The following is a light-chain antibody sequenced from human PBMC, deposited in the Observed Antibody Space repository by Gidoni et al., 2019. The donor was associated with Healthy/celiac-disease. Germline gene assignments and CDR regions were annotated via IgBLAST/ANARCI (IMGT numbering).Light chain of an antibody. CDR1: QSVRDY. CDR3: QQRSNWPLT. CDR2: DAS. V-gene: IGKV3-11*01. Sequence: EIVLTQSPATLSLSPGERATLSCRASQSVRDYLAWYQQAPGQAPRLLIYDASNRATGIPARFSGSGSGTDFTLTISSLEPEDFAVYYCQQRSNWPLTFGGGTKVEIK. J-gene: IGKJ4*01.